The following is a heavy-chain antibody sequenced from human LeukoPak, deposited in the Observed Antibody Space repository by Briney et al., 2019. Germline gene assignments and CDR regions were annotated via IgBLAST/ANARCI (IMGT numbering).Heavy chain of an antibody. CDR2: IYYSGST. CDR3: ARRDLAHFDY. CDR1: GGSISSGGYY. Sequence: SETLSLTCTVSGGSISSGGYYWSWIRQPPGKGLEWIGSIYYSGSTYYNPSLKSRVTISVDTSKNQFSLKLSSVTAADTAVYYCARRDLAHFDYWGQGTLVTVSS. J-gene: IGHJ4*02. V-gene: IGHV4-39*01.